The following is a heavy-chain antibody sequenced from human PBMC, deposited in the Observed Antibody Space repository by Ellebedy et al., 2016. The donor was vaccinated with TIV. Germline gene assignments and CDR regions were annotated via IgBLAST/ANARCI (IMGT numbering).Heavy chain of an antibody. CDR2: IYFSGST. D-gene: IGHD4-17*01. Sequence: SETLSLTCTVSGDSISSYYWSWIRQPPGRGLEWIGYIYFSGSTNYNPSLKTRVTISVDTSKNHFSLKLSSVTAADTALYYCARHTALYYYIMDVWGQGTTVTVSS. CDR3: ARHTALYYYIMDV. J-gene: IGHJ6*02. CDR1: GDSISSYY. V-gene: IGHV4-59*08.